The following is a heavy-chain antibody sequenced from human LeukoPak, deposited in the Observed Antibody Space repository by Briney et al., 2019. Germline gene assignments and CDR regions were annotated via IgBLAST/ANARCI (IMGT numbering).Heavy chain of an antibody. J-gene: IGHJ6*03. CDR3: ARVVRYYYYYMDV. Sequence: SETLSLTCTASGGSISSYYWSWIRQPPGKGLEWIGYIYYSGSTNYNPSLKSRVTISVDTSKNQFSLKLSSVTAADTAVYYCARVVRYYYYYMDVWGKGTTVTVSS. CDR1: GGSISSYY. CDR2: IYYSGST. V-gene: IGHV4-59*12. D-gene: IGHD2-2*01.